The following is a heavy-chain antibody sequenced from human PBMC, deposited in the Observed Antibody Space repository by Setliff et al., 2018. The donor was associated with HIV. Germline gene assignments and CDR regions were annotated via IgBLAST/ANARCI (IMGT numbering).Heavy chain of an antibody. D-gene: IGHD3-22*01. Sequence: SVKVSCKASGGSFSSYGLSWVRQAPGQGLEWMGGIMPIFGTANYAQKFQGRVTIIADASTNTVNMELSSLRSEDTAVYYCARGGSYYYDTSGFLDYWGPGTLVTVSS. V-gene: IGHV1-69*13. J-gene: IGHJ4*02. CDR2: IMPIFGTA. CDR3: ARGGSYYYDTSGFLDY. CDR1: GGSFSSYG.